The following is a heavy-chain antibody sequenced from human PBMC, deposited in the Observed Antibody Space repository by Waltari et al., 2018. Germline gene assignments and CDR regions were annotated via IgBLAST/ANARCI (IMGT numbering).Heavy chain of an antibody. D-gene: IGHD1-7*01. CDR2: ISGSGGST. CDR3: AKEWNYGGLYYYGMDV. V-gene: IGHV3-23*01. J-gene: IGHJ6*02. Sequence: EVQLLESGGGLVQPGGSLRLSCAASGFTFSSYAMSWVRQAPGKGLEWVSAISGSGGSTYYADSVKGRFTISRDNSKNTLYLQMNSLRAEDTAVYYCAKEWNYGGLYYYGMDVWGQGTTVTVSS. CDR1: GFTFSSYA.